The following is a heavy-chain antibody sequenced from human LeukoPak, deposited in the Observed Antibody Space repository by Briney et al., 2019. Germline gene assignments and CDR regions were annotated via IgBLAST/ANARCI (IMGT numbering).Heavy chain of an antibody. D-gene: IGHD3-10*01. J-gene: IGHJ4*02. CDR1: GFSFTTYW. Sequence: GGSLRLSCAASGFSFTTYWMSWVRQAPGKGLEWVANIKQDGTEKYYVDSVKGRFTISGDNAKNSLSLQMNSLRVEDTAVYYCAKLAKYFYGSETYYFFEHWGQGTPVTASS. V-gene: IGHV3-7*01. CDR2: IKQDGTEK. CDR3: AKLAKYFYGSETYYFFEH.